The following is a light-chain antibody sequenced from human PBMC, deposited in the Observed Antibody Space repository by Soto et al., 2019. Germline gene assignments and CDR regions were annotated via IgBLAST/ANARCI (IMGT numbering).Light chain of an antibody. J-gene: IGKJ1*01. V-gene: IGKV3-20*01. CDR2: GAS. CDR3: QQYGSSGK. CDR1: QIVSRSY. Sequence: EIVLTRSPGTLSLSPGERATLSCRASQIVSRSYFAWSQQNPGQAHGLLIYGASSRATGIPDRLSGSGSGTDFTLTISRLEPEDFAVYYCQQYGSSGKFGQGTKVDIK.